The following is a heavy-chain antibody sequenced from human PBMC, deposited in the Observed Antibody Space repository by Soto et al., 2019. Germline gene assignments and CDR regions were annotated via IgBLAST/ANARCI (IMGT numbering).Heavy chain of an antibody. CDR3: ARARANVAPNWFDP. V-gene: IGHV1-2*04. J-gene: IGHJ5*02. CDR2: INPYSGAT. Sequence: QVQLVQSGAEVKKPGASVKVSCKASGYTFSDYYVHWVRQAPGQGLEWMGWINPYSGATNYEQKFQDWVTMTGAASVSTAYLELTTLVSDDTAVYYCARARANVAPNWFDPWGQGTLVIVSS. CDR1: GYTFSDYY. D-gene: IGHD5-12*01.